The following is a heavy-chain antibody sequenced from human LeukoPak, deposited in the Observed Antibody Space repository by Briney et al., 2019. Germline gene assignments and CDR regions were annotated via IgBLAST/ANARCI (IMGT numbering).Heavy chain of an antibody. CDR2: ISHDGSNK. CDR3: ARVLRPYNYYGSGSYPAGGDY. D-gene: IGHD3-10*01. V-gene: IGHV3-30*04. Sequence: SGRSLRLSCAASGFTFSSSAIHCVRQAPGKGLEWVALISHDGSNKYYTDSVKGRFTISRDNSKNTLYLQINSLRTENTAVYYCARVLRPYNYYGSGSYPAGGDYWGQGTLVTVSS. CDR1: GFTFSSSA. J-gene: IGHJ4*02.